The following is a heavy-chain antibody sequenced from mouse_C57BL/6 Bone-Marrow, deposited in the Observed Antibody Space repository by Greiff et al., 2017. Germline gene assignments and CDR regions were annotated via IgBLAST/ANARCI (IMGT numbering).Heavy chain of an antibody. CDR3: TRLYDYDVDWYFDV. J-gene: IGHJ1*03. CDR1: GYTFTSYW. CDR2: IYPGNSDT. V-gene: IGHV1-5*01. D-gene: IGHD2-4*01. Sequence: VQLKESGTVLARPGASVKMSCKTSGYTFTSYWMHWVKQRPGQGLEWIGAIYPGNSDTSSNQKFKGKAKLTAVTSASTTYMELSSLTNEDSAVYYCTRLYDYDVDWYFDVWGTGTTVTVSS.